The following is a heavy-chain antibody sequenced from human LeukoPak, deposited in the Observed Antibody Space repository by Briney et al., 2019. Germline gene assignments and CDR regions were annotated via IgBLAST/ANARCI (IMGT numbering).Heavy chain of an antibody. V-gene: IGHV4-38-2*02. CDR3: ARDSGTTPYYYYLDV. J-gene: IGHJ6*03. D-gene: IGHD3-10*01. CDR1: GYSISSGFY. Sequence: SETLSLTCTVSGYSISSGFYWGWIRQPPGKGLEWIGSIYHSGSTYYNPSLKSRVTISLDTSKNQFSLKLSSVTAADTAVYYCARDSGTTPYYYYLDVWGKGTAVSVSS. CDR2: IYHSGST.